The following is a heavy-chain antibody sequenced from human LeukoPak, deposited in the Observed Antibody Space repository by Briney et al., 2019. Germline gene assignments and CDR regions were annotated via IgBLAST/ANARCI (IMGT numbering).Heavy chain of an antibody. CDR2: INPNSGGT. V-gene: IGHV1-2*02. Sequence: ASVTVSCKASGYTFTGYYMHWVRQAPGQGLEWMGWINPNSGGTNYAQKFQGRVTMTGDTSISTAYMELSRLRSDDTAVYYCALRGDYYDSSGYTDYWGQGTLVTVSS. J-gene: IGHJ4*02. D-gene: IGHD3-22*01. CDR1: GYTFTGYY. CDR3: ALRGDYYDSSGYTDY.